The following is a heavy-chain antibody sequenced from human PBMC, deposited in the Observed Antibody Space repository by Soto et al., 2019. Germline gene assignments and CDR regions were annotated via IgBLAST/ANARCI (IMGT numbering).Heavy chain of an antibody. V-gene: IGHV3-11*01. J-gene: IGHJ3*02. CDR3: AKVWGYDSSGDAFDI. Sequence: QVQLVESGGGLVKPGESLRLSCAASGFSFSVYYMSWVRQAPGKGLEWISYISSSGDTIYYADSMKGRFTVSRDNAKNSLYLQMNSLRAEDTAIYYCAKVWGYDSSGDAFDIWGQGTMVTVSS. CDR1: GFSFSVYY. CDR2: ISSSGDTI. D-gene: IGHD3-22*01.